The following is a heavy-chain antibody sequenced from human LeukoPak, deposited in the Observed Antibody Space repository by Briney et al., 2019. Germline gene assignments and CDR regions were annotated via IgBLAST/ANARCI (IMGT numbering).Heavy chain of an antibody. CDR3: ATALYGSSWYRGPYFDY. CDR1: GFTFSSYA. CDR2: LSGSGGST. J-gene: IGHJ4*02. V-gene: IGHV3-23*01. D-gene: IGHD6-13*01. Sequence: GGSLRLSCAASGFTFSSYAMSWVRQAPGKGLEWVSTLSGSGGSTYYADSVKGRFIISRDNSKNTLYVQMSSLRAEDTAVYYCATALYGSSWYRGPYFDYWGQGTLVIVSP.